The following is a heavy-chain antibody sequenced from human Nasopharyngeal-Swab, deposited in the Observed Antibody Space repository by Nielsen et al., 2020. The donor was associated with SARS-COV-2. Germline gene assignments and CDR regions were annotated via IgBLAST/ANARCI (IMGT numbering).Heavy chain of an antibody. D-gene: IGHD3/OR15-3a*01. CDR2: IKTDGSDR. V-gene: IGHV3-74*01. J-gene: IGHJ4*02. CDR3: ARDGPDAYTIGHDY. CDR1: GFPFSDYW. Sequence: GESLKISCAASGFPFSDYWMQWVRQAPGKGLVWVSGIKTDGSDRRYAESVRGRFTISRDNAKNTVYLQMNSLRVEDTAVYYCARDGPDAYTIGHDYWGQGTLVTVSS.